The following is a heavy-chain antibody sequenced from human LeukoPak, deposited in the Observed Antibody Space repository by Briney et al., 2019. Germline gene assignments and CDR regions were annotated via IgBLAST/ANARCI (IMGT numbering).Heavy chain of an antibody. J-gene: IGHJ3*02. V-gene: IGHV5-51*01. CDR1: GYSFTNYW. Sequence: GESLKISCKGSGYSFTNYWIGWVRQMPGKGLEWMGIINSGDSDTRYSPSFQGQVTFSADKSINTACLQWASLKASDTAIYYCARRMLFTMEDKSDAFDIWGRGTMVTVSS. CDR3: ARRMLFTMEDKSDAFDI. D-gene: IGHD2-8*01. CDR2: INSGDSDT.